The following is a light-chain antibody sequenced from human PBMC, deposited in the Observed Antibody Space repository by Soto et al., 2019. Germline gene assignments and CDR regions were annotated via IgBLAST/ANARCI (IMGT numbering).Light chain of an antibody. J-gene: IGKJ4*01. CDR2: AAS. CDR1: QGISSY. CDR3: QQYHSYPLT. V-gene: IGKV1-16*02. Sequence: DIQMTQSPSSLSASVGDRVTITCRASQGISSYLAWFQQKPGKASKSLIYAASSLQSGDPSKFSGSGSGTEFTLTISSLQPEDFATYYCQQYHSYPLTFGGGTKVEIK.